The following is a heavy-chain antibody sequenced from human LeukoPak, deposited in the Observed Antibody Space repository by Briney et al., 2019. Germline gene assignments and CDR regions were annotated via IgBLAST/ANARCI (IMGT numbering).Heavy chain of an antibody. J-gene: IGHJ4*02. D-gene: IGHD1-26*01. CDR1: GFTFSRYW. V-gene: IGHV3-49*03. CDR2: IRSKTYGGTG. CDR3: TRSESGTYKGGFDF. Sequence: GGSLRLSCAASGFTFSRYWMNWFRQAPGKGLEWVGFIRSKTYGGTGEYAASVKGRFTISRDDSKSIAHLQMNSLKTEDTAVYYCTRSESGTYKGGFDFWGQGTLVTVSS.